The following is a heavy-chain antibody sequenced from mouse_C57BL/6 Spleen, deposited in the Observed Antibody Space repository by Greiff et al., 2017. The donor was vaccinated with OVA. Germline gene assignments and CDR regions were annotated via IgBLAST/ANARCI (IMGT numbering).Heavy chain of an antibody. CDR2: INPSNGGT. CDR3: ARWGYGNLFDY. J-gene: IGHJ2*01. V-gene: IGHV1-53*01. Sequence: QVQLQQPGTELVKPGASVKLSCKASGYTFTSYWMHWVKQRPGQGLEWIGNINPSNGGTNYNEKFKSKATLTVDKSSSTSYMQLSSLTSEDSAVYYFARWGYGNLFDYWGQGTTLTVSS. CDR1: GYTFTSYW. D-gene: IGHD1-1*01.